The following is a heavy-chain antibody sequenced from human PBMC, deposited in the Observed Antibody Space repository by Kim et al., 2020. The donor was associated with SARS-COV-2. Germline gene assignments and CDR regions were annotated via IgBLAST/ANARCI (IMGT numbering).Heavy chain of an antibody. D-gene: IGHD5-18*01. CDR1: GYTFTAFY. V-gene: IGHV1-2*06. CDR2: INTYSGGA. J-gene: IGHJ4*02. Sequence: ASVKVSCKTSGYTFTAFYIHWVRQAPGQGLEWVGRINTYSGGANYARKFQGKVTITTDTSIDTAYMDLSGLTSDDTAVYFCTRDDTSGYSVYWGQGPLV. CDR3: TRDDTSGYSVY.